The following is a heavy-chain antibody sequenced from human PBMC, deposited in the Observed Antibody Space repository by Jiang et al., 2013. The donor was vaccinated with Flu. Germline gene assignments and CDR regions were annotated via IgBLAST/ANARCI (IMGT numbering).Heavy chain of an antibody. CDR2: IIPILGIA. Sequence: GAEVKKPGSSVKVSCKASGGTFSSYAISWVRQAPGQGLEWMGRIIPILGIANYAQKFQGRVTITADKSTSTAYMELSSLRSEDTAVYYCARGVGVTSDNYYYYGMDVWGQGTTVTVSS. J-gene: IGHJ6*02. V-gene: IGHV1-69*04. CDR1: GGTFSSYA. CDR3: ARGVGVTSDNYYYYGMDV. D-gene: IGHD2-8*01.